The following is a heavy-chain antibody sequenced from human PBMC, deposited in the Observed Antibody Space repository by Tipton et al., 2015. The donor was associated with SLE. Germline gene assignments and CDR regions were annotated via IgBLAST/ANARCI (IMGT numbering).Heavy chain of an antibody. J-gene: IGHJ4*02. CDR3: AKDLYSYFDY. Sequence: SLRLSCAASGFTFSSYGMHWVRQAPGKGLELVAFIRYDGSNKYYADSVKGRFTISRDNSKNTLYLQMNSLRAEDTAVYYCAKDLYSYFDYWGQGTLVTVSS. CDR1: GFTFSSYG. CDR2: IRYDGSNK. D-gene: IGHD1-1*01. V-gene: IGHV3-30*02.